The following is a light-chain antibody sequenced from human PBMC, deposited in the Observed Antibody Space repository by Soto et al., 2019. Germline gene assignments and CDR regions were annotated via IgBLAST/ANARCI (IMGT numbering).Light chain of an antibody. Sequence: QSSLTKPPSASGSPGQSVAISCTGTSSDVGGQNYVSWYQQHPGKAPKLIIYAVTERPSGVPDRFSGSKSGNTASLTVSGLQTEDEADYYCSSHAGNNNYVFGTGTRSPS. CDR2: AVT. CDR1: SSDVGGQNY. J-gene: IGLJ1*01. V-gene: IGLV2-8*01. CDR3: SSHAGNNNYV.